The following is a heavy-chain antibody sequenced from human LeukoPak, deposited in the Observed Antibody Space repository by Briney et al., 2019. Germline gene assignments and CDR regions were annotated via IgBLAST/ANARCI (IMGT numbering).Heavy chain of an antibody. CDR3: APDSSGAFPNRFDP. D-gene: IGHD3-22*01. CDR2: ISGSGDTT. J-gene: IGHJ5*02. CDR1: GFTFSSYA. Sequence: GGSLRFSCAASGFTFSSYAISWVRQAPGKGLEWVSSISGSGDTTYYADPVKGRFTIYRDNSKNTLYLQMNSLRAEDTAVYYCAPDSSGAFPNRFDPWGQGTLVTVSS. V-gene: IGHV3-23*01.